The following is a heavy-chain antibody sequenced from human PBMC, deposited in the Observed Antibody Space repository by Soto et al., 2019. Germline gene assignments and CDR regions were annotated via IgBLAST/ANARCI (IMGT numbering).Heavy chain of an antibody. CDR3: ARGSDIVATCYGMDV. Sequence: QVQLVESGGGVVQPGRSLRLSCAASGFTFSSYAMHWVRQAPGKGLAWVAVISYDGSNKYYADSVKGRFTISRDNSKNTLYLQMNSLRAEDTAVYYCARGSDIVATCYGMDVWGQGTTVTVSS. D-gene: IGHD5-12*01. CDR2: ISYDGSNK. CDR1: GFTFSSYA. V-gene: IGHV3-30-3*01. J-gene: IGHJ6*02.